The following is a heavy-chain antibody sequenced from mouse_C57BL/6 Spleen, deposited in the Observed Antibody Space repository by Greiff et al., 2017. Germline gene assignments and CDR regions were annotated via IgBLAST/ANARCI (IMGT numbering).Heavy chain of an antibody. CDR3: ARVGGYGYDARGVARDY. J-gene: IGHJ4*01. CDR2: ILPGSGST. Sequence: VQLQQSGAELMKPGASVKLSCKATGYTFTGYWIEWVKQRPGHGLEWIGEILPGSGSTNYNEKFKGKATFTSDTSSNTAYMQLSSLTNEDSAIYYCARVGGYGYDARGVARDYWGQGTSVTVSS. V-gene: IGHV1-9*01. CDR1: GYTFTGYW. D-gene: IGHD2-2*01.